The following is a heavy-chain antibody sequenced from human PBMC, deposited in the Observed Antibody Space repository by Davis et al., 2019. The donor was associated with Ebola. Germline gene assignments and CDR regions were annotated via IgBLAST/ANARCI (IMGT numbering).Heavy chain of an antibody. Sequence: GESLKISCTASGFTFGDYAMSWFRQAPGKGLEWVGFIRSKAYGGTTEYAASVKGRFTISRDDSKSIAYLQMNSLKTEDTAVYYCARGAVVIAMGDAFDIWGQGTMVTVSS. CDR2: IRSKAYGGTT. V-gene: IGHV3-49*03. CDR1: GFTFGDYA. D-gene: IGHD2-21*01. CDR3: ARGAVVIAMGDAFDI. J-gene: IGHJ3*02.